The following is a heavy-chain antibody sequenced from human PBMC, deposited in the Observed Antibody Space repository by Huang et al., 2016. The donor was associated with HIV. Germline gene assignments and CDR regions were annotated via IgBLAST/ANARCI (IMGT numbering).Heavy chain of an antibody. Sequence: EVQLVESGGGLIQPGGSLRLSCAASGFTVSSNYMGWVRQAPGKGLEWVSVIYSDASTYFADSVKGRFTISRDNSKNTLYLQMNSLRAEDTAVYYCAAQWELRGGVDFWGQGTLVTVSS. J-gene: IGHJ4*02. CDR1: GFTVSSNY. V-gene: IGHV3-53*01. CDR2: IYSDAST. D-gene: IGHD1-26*01. CDR3: AAQWELRGGVDF.